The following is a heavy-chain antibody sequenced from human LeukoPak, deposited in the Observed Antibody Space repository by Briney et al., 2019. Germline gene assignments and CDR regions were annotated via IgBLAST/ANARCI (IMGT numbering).Heavy chain of an antibody. CDR2: IYYSGST. Sequence: SETLSLTCTVSVGSIRSYYWGWIRQPPGKGLEWIGYIYYSGSTNYNPSLKSRVTISVDTSKNQFSRELSTVTAADTAVYYCARDPPGDYWGQGTLVTVSS. J-gene: IGHJ4*02. V-gene: IGHV4-59*01. CDR3: ARDPPGDY. CDR1: VGSIRSYY. D-gene: IGHD3-10*01.